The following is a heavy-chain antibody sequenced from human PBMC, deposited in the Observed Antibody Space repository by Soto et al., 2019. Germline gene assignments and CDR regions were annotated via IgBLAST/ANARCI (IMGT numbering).Heavy chain of an antibody. CDR2: ISYDGSNK. CDR1: GFPFSSYG. D-gene: IGHD4-17*01. J-gene: IGHJ6*02. V-gene: IGHV3-30*18. CDR3: AKEKTIPNYGDYAEGYYYYYGMDV. Sequence: PGGSLRLSCAASGFPFSSYGMHWVRQAPGKGLEWVAVISYDGSNKYYADSVKGRFTISRDNSKNTLYLQMNSLRAEDTAVYYCAKEKTIPNYGDYAEGYYYYYGMDVWGQGTTVTVSS.